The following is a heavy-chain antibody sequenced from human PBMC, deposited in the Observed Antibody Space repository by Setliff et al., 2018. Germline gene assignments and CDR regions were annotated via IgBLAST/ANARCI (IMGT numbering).Heavy chain of an antibody. V-gene: IGHV4-30-4*08. Sequence: PSETLSLTCTVSGDSISSGDYFWSWIRQPTGKGLEWIAYIYHSGSAYYNPSLKSRVTMSVDTSKNQFSLHLTSVTAADTAVYYCAREVGTSTSSDAFDVWGQGMMVTVSS. CDR3: AREVGTSTSSDAFDV. J-gene: IGHJ3*01. CDR2: IYHSGSA. CDR1: GDSISSGDYF. D-gene: IGHD1-26*01.